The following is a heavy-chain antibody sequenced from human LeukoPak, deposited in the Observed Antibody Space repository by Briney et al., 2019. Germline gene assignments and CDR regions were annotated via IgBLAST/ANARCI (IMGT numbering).Heavy chain of an antibody. V-gene: IGHV5-51*01. J-gene: IGHJ4*02. D-gene: IGHD5-24*01. CDR2: IYPGDSDT. CDR1: GYSFTNFW. CDR3: ARRAGSLNYFDF. Sequence: ESLKISCEGSGYSFTNFWIGWVRQMPGKGLEWMGIIYPGDSDTRYSPPFQGLITISADKSISTAYLQWSSLKASDTAIYYCARRAGSLNYFDFWGQGTLVPVSS.